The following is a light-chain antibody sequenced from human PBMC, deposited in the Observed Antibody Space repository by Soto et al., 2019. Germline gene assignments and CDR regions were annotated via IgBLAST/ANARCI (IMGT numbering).Light chain of an antibody. V-gene: IGKV1-17*01. J-gene: IGKJ1*01. Sequence: DIQMTQTPSSLSASAGDRVTITCRASQGIRDDLGWYQQKPGKAPTRLIYAVSSLQNGVPSRFSGSGSGTEFTLTISSLQPDDFATYYCQHYNGYRWTFGQGTKVDIK. CDR2: AVS. CDR1: QGIRDD. CDR3: QHYNGYRWT.